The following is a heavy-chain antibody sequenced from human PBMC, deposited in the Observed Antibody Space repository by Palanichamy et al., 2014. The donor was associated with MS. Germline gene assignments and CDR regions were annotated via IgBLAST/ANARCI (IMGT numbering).Heavy chain of an antibody. CDR3: ARKRITISGVIINGFDH. CDR1: GYIFTSYG. V-gene: IGHV1-18*01. Sequence: QIQLAQSGPEVKKPGASVKVSCKASGYIFTSYGISWVRQAPGQGLEWIGWVSANSGDTNYAQKVQGRLTLTKDTSTNTAYMELRSLRSDDTAVYFCARKRITISGVIINGFDHWGQGTLVTVSS. D-gene: IGHD3-3*01. J-gene: IGHJ4*02. CDR2: VSANSGDT.